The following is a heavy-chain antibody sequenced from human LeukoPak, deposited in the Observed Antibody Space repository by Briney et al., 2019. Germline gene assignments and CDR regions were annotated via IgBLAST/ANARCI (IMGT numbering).Heavy chain of an antibody. J-gene: IGHJ6*02. Sequence: SETLSLTCTVSGGSASSGSYYWSWLRHPPGKRLEWIGYIYYSGSTNYNPSLKSRVTISVDTSKNQFSLKLSSVTAADTAVYYCARATHSKRGYYYYGMDVWGQGTTVTVSS. CDR3: ARATHSKRGYYYYGMDV. D-gene: IGHD4-11*01. CDR1: GGSASSGSYY. V-gene: IGHV4-61*01. CDR2: IYYSGST.